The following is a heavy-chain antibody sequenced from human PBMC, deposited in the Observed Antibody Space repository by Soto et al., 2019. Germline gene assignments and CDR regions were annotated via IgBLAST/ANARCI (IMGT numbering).Heavy chain of an antibody. CDR3: ARAYCSGGSCYPIDY. J-gene: IGHJ4*02. D-gene: IGHD2-15*01. CDR2: INAGNGNT. V-gene: IGHV1-3*01. Sequence: QVQLVQFEAEVKKPGASVRVSCKASGYTFTSYAMHWVRQAPGQRLEWMGWINAGNGNTKYSQKFQGRVTITRDTSASTAYMELSSLRYEDTAVYYCARAYCSGGSCYPIDYWGQGTLVTVSS. CDR1: GYTFTSYA.